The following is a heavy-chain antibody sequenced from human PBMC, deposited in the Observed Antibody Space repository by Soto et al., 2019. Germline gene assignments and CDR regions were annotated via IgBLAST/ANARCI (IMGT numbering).Heavy chain of an antibody. CDR3: ARVGGFGATTIDY. J-gene: IGHJ4*02. CDR1: GGSISSGVYY. Sequence: QVQLQESGPGLVKPSQTLSLTCTVSGGSISSGVYYWSWIRHPPGKGQEWIGYIYYSGSTYYNPSLKSRVTISVDTSKNQFSLKLSSVTAADTAVYYCARVGGFGATTIDYWGQGTLVTVSS. D-gene: IGHD3-10*01. V-gene: IGHV4-30-4*01. CDR2: IYYSGST.